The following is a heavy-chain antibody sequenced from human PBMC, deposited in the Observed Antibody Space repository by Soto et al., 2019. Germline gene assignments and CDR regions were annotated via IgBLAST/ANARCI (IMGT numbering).Heavy chain of an antibody. V-gene: IGHV4-39*01. D-gene: IGHD6-19*01. CDR3: ARHYSSGSRNWFDP. J-gene: IGHJ5*02. CDR2: IYYSGST. CDR1: VGSINSSSYF. Sequence: ETLDLTCRVSVGSINSSSYFWGWVRQPPGKGLEWIGSIYYSGSTYYNPSLRSRVTISVDTSKNQFSLKLSSVTAADTAVFYCARHYSSGSRNWFDPWGQGTLVTVS.